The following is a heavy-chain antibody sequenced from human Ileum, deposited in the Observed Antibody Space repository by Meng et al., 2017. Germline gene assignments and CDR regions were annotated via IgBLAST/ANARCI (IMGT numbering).Heavy chain of an antibody. Sequence: GESLKISCAASGFNITNSWMRWVRQAPGKGLEWVANIKQDGSEKYYVDSVRGRFTVSRDNAKESLYLQMNSLRPEDTALYYCGRYYFAYGLDVWGQGTTVTVSS. J-gene: IGHJ6*02. V-gene: IGHV3-7*01. CDR2: IKQDGSEK. D-gene: IGHD3-16*01. CDR3: GRYYFAYGLDV. CDR1: GFNITNSW.